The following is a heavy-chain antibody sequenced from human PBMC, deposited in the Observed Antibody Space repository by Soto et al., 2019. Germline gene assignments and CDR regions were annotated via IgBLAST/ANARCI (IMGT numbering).Heavy chain of an antibody. CDR2: IIPVVGTA. J-gene: IGHJ4*02. CDR1: GGTFNSYA. CDR3: ARGSVTTYLSAFDY. V-gene: IGHV1-69*01. D-gene: IGHD4-17*01. Sequence: QVQLVQSGAEVKKPGSSVKVSCKASGGTFNSYAISWVRQAPGRGLEWMGGIIPVVGTANYTHKSQGRDTITADESTSTAYMELSRLRCENTALYYCARGSVTTYLSAFDYGVGGTLVTVSS.